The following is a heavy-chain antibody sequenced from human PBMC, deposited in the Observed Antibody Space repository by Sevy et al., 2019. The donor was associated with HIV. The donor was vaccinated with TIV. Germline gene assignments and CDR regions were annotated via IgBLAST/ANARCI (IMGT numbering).Heavy chain of an antibody. Sequence: GGFLRLSCAASGFNFSSYSMNWVRQAPGKGLEWVSFISSGSSYIFYADSVKGRFTISRDNAKNSLYLQMNSLRAEDTAVYYCARVNDFWTGLGLDPWGQGTLVTVSS. CDR3: ARVNDFWTGLGLDP. D-gene: IGHD3-3*01. CDR2: ISSGSSYI. J-gene: IGHJ5*02. CDR1: GFNFSSYS. V-gene: IGHV3-21*01.